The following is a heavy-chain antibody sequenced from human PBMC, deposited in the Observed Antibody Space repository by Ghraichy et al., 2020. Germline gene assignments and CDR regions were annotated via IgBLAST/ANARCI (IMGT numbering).Heavy chain of an antibody. Sequence: SETLSLTCTVSGGSISSSSYYWGWIRQPPGKGLEWIGSIYYSGSTYYNPSLKSRVTISVDTSKNQFSLKLSSVTAADTAVYYCARSPGELLPMDFDYWGQGTLVTVSS. CDR3: ARSPGELLPMDFDY. V-gene: IGHV4-39*01. D-gene: IGHD1-26*01. J-gene: IGHJ4*02. CDR2: IYYSGST. CDR1: GGSISSSSYY.